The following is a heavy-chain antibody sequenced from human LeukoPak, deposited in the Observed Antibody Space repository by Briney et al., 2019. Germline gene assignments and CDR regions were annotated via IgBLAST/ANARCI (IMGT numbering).Heavy chain of an antibody. D-gene: IGHD3-3*01. V-gene: IGHV1-2*02. CDR2: INPNSGDT. Sequence: ASVKVSCKTSGYTFTGYFIHWVRQAPGQGLEWMGWINPNSGDTSYAQRFKGRVTMPRDRSISTAYMELSRVRYDDTAEYFCARDLDWGYTPRPSAFDIWGQGTMVTVSS. J-gene: IGHJ3*02. CDR1: GYTFTGYF. CDR3: ARDLDWGYTPRPSAFDI.